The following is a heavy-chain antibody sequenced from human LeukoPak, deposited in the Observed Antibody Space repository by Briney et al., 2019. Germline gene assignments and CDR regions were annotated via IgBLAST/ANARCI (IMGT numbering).Heavy chain of an antibody. CDR2: ISGSGGST. D-gene: IGHD3-22*01. V-gene: IGHV3-23*01. J-gene: IGHJ6*03. Sequence: PGGSLRLSCAASGFIFSDYYMTWIRQAPGKGLEWVSAISGSGGSTYYADSVKGRFTISRDNSKNTLYLQMNSLRAEDTAVYYCAKGTMIVVAADYMDVWGKGTTVTVSS. CDR3: AKGTMIVVAADYMDV. CDR1: GFIFSDYY.